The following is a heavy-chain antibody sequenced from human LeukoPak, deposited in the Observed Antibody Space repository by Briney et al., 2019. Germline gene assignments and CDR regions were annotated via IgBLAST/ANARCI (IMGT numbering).Heavy chain of an antibody. CDR3: ARDRLRGLIGFRRFGFDY. J-gene: IGHJ4*02. D-gene: IGHD3-10*01. CDR1: GFTVSSNY. CDR2: IYSSGNT. Sequence: PGGSLRLSCTVSGFTVSSNYMSWVRQAPGKGLEWVAIIYSSGNTNYADSVKGRFTISRDNSKNTLYLQMNNLRADDTAVYYCARDRLRGLIGFRRFGFDYWGQGTLVTVSS. V-gene: IGHV3-53*01.